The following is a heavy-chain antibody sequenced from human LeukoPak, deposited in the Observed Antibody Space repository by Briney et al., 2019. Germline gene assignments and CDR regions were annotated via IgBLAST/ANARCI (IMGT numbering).Heavy chain of an antibody. CDR1: GFTFSSYS. V-gene: IGHV3-21*01. J-gene: IGHJ4*02. CDR3: ARDDTIFGVVIQEY. Sequence: TGGSRRLSCAASGFTFSSYSMNWVRQAPGKGLEWVSSISSSSSYIYYADSVKGRFTISRDNAKNSLYLQLNSLRAEDTAVYYCARDDTIFGVVIQEYWGQGTLVTVSS. CDR2: ISSSSSYI. D-gene: IGHD3-3*01.